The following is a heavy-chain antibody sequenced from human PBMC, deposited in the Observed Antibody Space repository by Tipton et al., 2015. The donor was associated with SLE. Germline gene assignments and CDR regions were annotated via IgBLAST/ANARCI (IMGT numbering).Heavy chain of an antibody. CDR2: ISSSGCTI. J-gene: IGHJ4*02. CDR3: ARGRDSRLYYFDY. Sequence: GSLRLSCAASGFTFSDYYMSWIRQAPGKGLEWVSYISSSGCTIYYADSVKGRFTISRDNAKNSLYLQMNSLRAEGTAVYYCARGRDSRLYYFDYWGQGTLVTVSS. CDR1: GFTFSDYY. V-gene: IGHV3-11*01. D-gene: IGHD3-22*01.